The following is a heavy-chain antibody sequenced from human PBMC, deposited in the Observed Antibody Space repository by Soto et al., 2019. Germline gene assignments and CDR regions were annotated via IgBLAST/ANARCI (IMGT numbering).Heavy chain of an antibody. CDR1: GFTFSGSA. Sequence: EVQLVESGGGLVQPGGSLKLSCAASGFTFSGSAMHWVRQASGKGLEWVGRIRSKANSYATAYAASVKGRFTISRDDSKNMEYMRMSSLKTADKAVYYCTSLTPRVNVDKAIIGYWGQGTLVTVSS. CDR2: IRSKANSYAT. CDR3: TSLTPRVNVDKAIIGY. J-gene: IGHJ4*02. V-gene: IGHV3-73*02. D-gene: IGHD5-18*01.